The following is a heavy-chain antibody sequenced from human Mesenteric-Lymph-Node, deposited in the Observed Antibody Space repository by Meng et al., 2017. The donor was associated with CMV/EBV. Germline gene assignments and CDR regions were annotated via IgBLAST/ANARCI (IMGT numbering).Heavy chain of an antibody. CDR3: ARVATISAPYSYYFDY. V-gene: IGHV1-69*06. CDR2: IIPIFGTA. Sequence: GTVSSYAISWVRQATGQGLEWMGGIIPIFGTANYAQKFQGRVTITADKSTSTAYMELSSLRSEDTAVYYCARVATISAPYSYYFDYWGQGTLVTVSS. D-gene: IGHD5-12*01. CDR1: GTVSSYA. J-gene: IGHJ4*02.